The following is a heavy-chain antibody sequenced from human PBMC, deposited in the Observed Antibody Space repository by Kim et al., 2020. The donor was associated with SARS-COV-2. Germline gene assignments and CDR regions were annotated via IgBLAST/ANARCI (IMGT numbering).Heavy chain of an antibody. D-gene: IGHD3-10*01. CDR3: ARSWSEMVRGVFYL. V-gene: IGHV4-59*08. CDR1: GGSIGSYY. CDR2: ISYTGST. J-gene: IGHJ5*02. Sequence: SETLSLTCTVSGGSIGSYYWSWIRQPPEKGLEWIGYISYTGSTNYSPSLQSRVTISIDTSKNQFSLKLRSVTAADTAVYYCARSWSEMVRGVFYLWGQGTLVTVS.